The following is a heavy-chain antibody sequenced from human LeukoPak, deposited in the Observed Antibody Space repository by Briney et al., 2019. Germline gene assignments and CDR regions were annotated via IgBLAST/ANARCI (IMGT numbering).Heavy chain of an antibody. CDR2: IYYSGST. CDR3: ARHVLYDSPTYYYYYYMDV. V-gene: IGHV4-39*01. J-gene: IGHJ6*03. D-gene: IGHD3-22*01. CDR1: GGSISSSSYY. Sequence: PSETLSLTCTVSGGSISSSSYYWGWIRQPPGKGLEWIGSIYYSGSTYYNPSLKSRVTISVDTSKNQFSLKLSSVTAADTAVYYCARHVLYDSPTYYYYYYMDVWGKGTTVTVSS.